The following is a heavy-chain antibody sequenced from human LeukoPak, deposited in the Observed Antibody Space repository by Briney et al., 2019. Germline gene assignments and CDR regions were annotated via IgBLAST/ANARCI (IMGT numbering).Heavy chain of an antibody. D-gene: IGHD6-13*01. CDR1: GYTFTSYG. J-gene: IGHJ5*02. CDR2: ISAYNGNT. V-gene: IGHV1-18*01. CDR3: ARSSSWSPRPFWFDP. Sequence: ASVKVSCKASGYTFTSYGISWVRQAPGQGLEWMGWISAYNGNTNYAQKLQGRVTMTTDTSTSTAYMELRSLRSDDTAVYYCARSSSWSPRPFWFDPWGQGTLVTVSS.